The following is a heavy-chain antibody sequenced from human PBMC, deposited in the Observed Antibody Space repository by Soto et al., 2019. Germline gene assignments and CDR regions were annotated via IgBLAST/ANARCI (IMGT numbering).Heavy chain of an antibody. D-gene: IGHD2-2*01. J-gene: IGHJ5*02. CDR1: GYIFTSYW. CDR3: ARHEAVPYWFDP. Sequence: EVQLVQSGAEVKKPGESLRISCKGSGYIFTSYWISWVRQMPGKGLEWMGRIAPSDSYTSYSPSFQGHVTISVDKSISTVYLQWSSLKASDTAMYYCARHEAVPYWFDPWGQGTLVTVPS. V-gene: IGHV5-10-1*03. CDR2: IAPSDSYT.